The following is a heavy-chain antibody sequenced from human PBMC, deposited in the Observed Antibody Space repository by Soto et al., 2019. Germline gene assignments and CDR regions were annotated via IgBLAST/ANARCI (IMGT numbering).Heavy chain of an antibody. CDR3: AAGTRVGVPPIWSGYYRPPYYYYYMDV. J-gene: IGHJ6*03. Sequence: SVKVSCKASGFTFTSSAMQWVRQARGQRLEWIGWIVVGSGNTNYAQKFQERVTITRDMSTSTASMELSSLRSEDTAVYYCAAGTRVGVPPIWSGYYRPPYYYYYMDVWGKGTTVTFSS. CDR2: IVVGSGNT. CDR1: GFTFTSSA. D-gene: IGHD3-3*01. V-gene: IGHV1-58*02.